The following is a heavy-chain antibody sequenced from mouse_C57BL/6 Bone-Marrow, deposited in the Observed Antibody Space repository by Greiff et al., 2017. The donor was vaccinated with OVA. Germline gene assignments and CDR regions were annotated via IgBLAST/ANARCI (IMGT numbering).Heavy chain of an antibody. Sequence: VQLQESGPELVKPGASVKISCKASGYAFSSSWMNWVKQRPGKGLEWIGRLYPGDGDTNYNGKFKGKATLTADKSSSTAYMQLSSLTSEDSAVYFCARDTTVVAPYFDYWGQGTTLTVSS. J-gene: IGHJ2*01. CDR3: ARDTTVVAPYFDY. CDR2: LYPGDGDT. D-gene: IGHD1-1*01. CDR1: GYAFSSSW. V-gene: IGHV1-82*01.